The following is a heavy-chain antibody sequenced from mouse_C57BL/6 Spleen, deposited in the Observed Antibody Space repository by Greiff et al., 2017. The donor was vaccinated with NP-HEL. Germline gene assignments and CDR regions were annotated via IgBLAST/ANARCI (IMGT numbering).Heavy chain of an antibody. CDR3: ALAVYDYDDGLAY. Sequence: EVKLQESGPGLVKPSQSLSLTCSVTGYSITSGYYWNWIRQFPGNKLEWMGYISYDGSNNYNPSLKNRISITRDTSKNQFFLKLNSVTTEDTATYYCALAVYDYDDGLAYWGQGTLVTVSA. CDR2: ISYDGSN. D-gene: IGHD2-4*01. J-gene: IGHJ3*01. CDR1: GYSITSGYY. V-gene: IGHV3-6*01.